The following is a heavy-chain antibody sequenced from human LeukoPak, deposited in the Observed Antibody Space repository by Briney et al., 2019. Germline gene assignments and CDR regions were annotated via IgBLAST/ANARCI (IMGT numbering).Heavy chain of an antibody. V-gene: IGHV1-24*01. CDR3: ATHLVSGSGY. Sequence: ASVKVSCKASGGTFISYAISWVRQAPGKGLEWMGGFDPEDGETIYAQKFQGRVTMTEDTSTDTAYMELSSLRSEDTAVYYCATHLVSGSGYWGQGTLVTVSS. D-gene: IGHD5-12*01. J-gene: IGHJ4*02. CDR2: FDPEDGET. CDR1: GGTFISYA.